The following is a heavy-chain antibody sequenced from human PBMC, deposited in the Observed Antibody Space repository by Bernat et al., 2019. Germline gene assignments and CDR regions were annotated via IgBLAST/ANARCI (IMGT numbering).Heavy chain of an antibody. J-gene: IGHJ3*02. D-gene: IGHD1-26*01. CDR1: GFTFSSYG. CDR3: ASLTSGRYYPDAFDI. Sequence: QVQLVESGGGVVQPGRSLRLSCAASGFTFSSYGMHWVRQAPGKGLEWVAVIWYDGSNQYYADSVKGRFTISRDNSKNTLYLQMNSLRAEDTAVYYCASLTSGRYYPDAFDIWGQWTIVTVSS. CDR2: IWYDGSNQ. V-gene: IGHV3-33*01.